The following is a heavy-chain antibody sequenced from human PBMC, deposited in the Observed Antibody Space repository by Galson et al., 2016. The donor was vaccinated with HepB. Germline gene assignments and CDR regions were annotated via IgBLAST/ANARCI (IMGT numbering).Heavy chain of an antibody. Sequence: SVKVSCKASGYNFLSYGISWLRQAPGQGLEWMGRIRTYSEMTNYAQKFQGRVTMTTDTSTTTVHMELRSLRPDDTAIYYCARDWGFLGGVTQNWFDPWGQGTLVTVSS. CDR2: IRTYSEMT. J-gene: IGHJ5*02. V-gene: IGHV1-18*01. CDR3: ARDWGFLGGVTQNWFDP. D-gene: IGHD3-16*01. CDR1: GYNFLSYG.